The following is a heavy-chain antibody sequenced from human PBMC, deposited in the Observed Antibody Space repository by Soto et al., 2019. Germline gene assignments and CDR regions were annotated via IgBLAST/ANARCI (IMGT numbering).Heavy chain of an antibody. V-gene: IGHV3-23*01. CDR1: GFTFSSYA. CDR3: ARGPRYCSGYSCDYYMDV. CDR2: ISGSAATT. Sequence: EVQLLESGGGLVQPGGSLRLSCAASGFTFSSYAMSWVRQAPGKGLEWVSAISGSAATTFYADSVKGRCTVSRDNSKNTLYLQMNSLRAEDTAVYYCARGPRYCSGYSCDYYMDVWGKGTTVTVSS. D-gene: IGHD2-15*01. J-gene: IGHJ6*03.